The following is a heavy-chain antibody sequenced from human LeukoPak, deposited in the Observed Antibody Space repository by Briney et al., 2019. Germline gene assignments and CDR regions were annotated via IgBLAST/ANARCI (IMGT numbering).Heavy chain of an antibody. CDR2: INHSGST. CDR3: ARLALNSMVRGVINRGYGMDV. D-gene: IGHD3-10*01. CDR1: GGSFSGYY. Sequence: PSETLSLTCAVYGGSFSGYYWSWIRQPPGKGLEWIGEINHSGSTNYNPSLKSRVTISVGTSKNQFSLKLSSVTAADTAVYYCARLALNSMVRGVINRGYGMDVWGQGTTVTVSS. V-gene: IGHV4-34*01. J-gene: IGHJ6*02.